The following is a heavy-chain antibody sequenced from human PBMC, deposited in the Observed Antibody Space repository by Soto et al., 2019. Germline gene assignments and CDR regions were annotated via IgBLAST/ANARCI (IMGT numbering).Heavy chain of an antibody. D-gene: IGHD2-15*01. J-gene: IGHJ3*01. Sequence: ASVKVSCKSSGYRFTSFGFSWVRQAPGQGLEWLGWISTYNGKTEYAPNIKGRVTMTTNSDTNTADLELRSLRSDDTAVYYCARDSNCSGGTCYSDALDYWGQGTVVTVSS. CDR3: ARDSNCSGGTCYSDALDY. CDR2: ISTYNGKT. V-gene: IGHV1-18*01. CDR1: GYRFTSFG.